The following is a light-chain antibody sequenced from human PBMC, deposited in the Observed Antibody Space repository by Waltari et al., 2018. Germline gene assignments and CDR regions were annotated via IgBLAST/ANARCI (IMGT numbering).Light chain of an antibody. CDR1: QSLLDSEDGNTY. V-gene: IGKV2-40*01. J-gene: IGKJ2*03. CDR3: MQALEFPYS. Sequence: DIVMTQTPLSLPVTLGEPASISCRSSQSLLDSEDGNTYLEWYLQKPGQSPQLLIYEVSNRASGVPDRFSASGSDTDFTLKISRVEAKDVGVYYCMQALEFPYSFGQGTKVEIK. CDR2: EVS.